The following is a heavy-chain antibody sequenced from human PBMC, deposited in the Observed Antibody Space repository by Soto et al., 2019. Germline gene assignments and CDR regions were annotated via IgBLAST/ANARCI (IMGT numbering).Heavy chain of an antibody. CDR3: ARVRRRSCSGGSCYNLDY. CDR1: GGTFNSYA. CDR2: IIPIFGTA. Sequence: SVKVSCKASGGTFNSYAVSWVRQAPGQGLEWMGGIIPIFGTANYAQKFQGRVTITADESTSTAYMELSSLRSEDTAVYYCARVRRRSCSGGSCYNLDYWGQGTLVTVSS. J-gene: IGHJ4*02. V-gene: IGHV1-69*13. D-gene: IGHD2-15*01.